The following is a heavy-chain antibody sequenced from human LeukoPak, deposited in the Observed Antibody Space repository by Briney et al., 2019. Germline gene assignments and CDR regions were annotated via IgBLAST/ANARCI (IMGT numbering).Heavy chain of an antibody. CDR3: ARDKESGSFDY. D-gene: IGHD3-10*01. CDR1: GFTFSSYW. J-gene: IGHJ4*02. V-gene: IGHV3-7*01. CDR2: IKQDGSEK. Sequence: PGGSLRLSCAASGFTFSSYWMSWVREAPGKGLEWVANIKQDGSEKYYVDSVKGRFTISRDNAKNSLYLQMNSLRAEDTAVYYCARDKESGSFDYWGQGTLVTVSS.